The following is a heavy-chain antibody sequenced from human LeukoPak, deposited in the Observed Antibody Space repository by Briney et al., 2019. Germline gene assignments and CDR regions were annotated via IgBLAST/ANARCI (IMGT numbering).Heavy chain of an antibody. Sequence: SETLSLTCTVSGYSISSGYYWGWIRQPPGKGLEWIGNIYHSGRTYYNPSLKSRVTISVDTSKNQFSLKLSSVTAADTAVYYCAREGPYGSGSCFNFWGQGTLVIVSS. J-gene: IGHJ4*02. CDR2: IYHSGRT. CDR1: GYSISSGYY. CDR3: AREGPYGSGSCFNF. D-gene: IGHD3-10*01. V-gene: IGHV4-38-2*02.